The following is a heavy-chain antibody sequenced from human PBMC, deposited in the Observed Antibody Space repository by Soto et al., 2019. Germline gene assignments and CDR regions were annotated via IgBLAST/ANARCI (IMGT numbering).Heavy chain of an antibody. Sequence: ASVKVSCKGSGYTFTGYYMHWVRQAPGQGLEWMGWINPNSGGTNYAQKFQGWVTMTRDTSISTAYMELSRLRSDDTAVYYCARGRGLRYFDRLYYFDYWGQGTLVTVSS. J-gene: IGHJ4*02. CDR1: GYTFTGYY. CDR3: ARGRGLRYFDRLYYFDY. V-gene: IGHV1-2*04. CDR2: INPNSGGT. D-gene: IGHD3-9*01.